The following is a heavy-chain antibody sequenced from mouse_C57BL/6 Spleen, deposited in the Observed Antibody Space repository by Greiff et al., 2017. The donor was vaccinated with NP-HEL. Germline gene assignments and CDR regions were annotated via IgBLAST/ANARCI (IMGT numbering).Heavy chain of an antibody. CDR3: ARGGRSYAMDY. CDR1: GYTFTSYW. Sequence: VQLQQSGAELVRPGSSVKLSCKASGYTFTSYWMEWVKQRPGQGLEWIGNIYPSDSETHYNQKFKDKATLTVDKSSSTAYMQLSSLTSEDSAVYYCARGGRSYAMDYWGQGTSVTVSS. V-gene: IGHV1-61*01. J-gene: IGHJ4*01. CDR2: IYPSDSET.